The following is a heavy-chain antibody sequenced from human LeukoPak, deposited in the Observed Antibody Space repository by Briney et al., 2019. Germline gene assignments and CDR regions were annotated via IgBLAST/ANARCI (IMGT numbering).Heavy chain of an antibody. V-gene: IGHV3-30*04. D-gene: IGHD6-13*01. Sequence: AGGSLRLSCAASGFTFSSYAMHWVRQAPGKGLEWVAVISYDGSNKYYADSVKGRFTISRDNSKNTLYLQMNSLRAEDTAVYYCARESRYSSSWYAPNDYWGQGTLVSVSS. CDR1: GFTFSSYA. J-gene: IGHJ4*02. CDR2: ISYDGSNK. CDR3: ARESRYSSSWYAPNDY.